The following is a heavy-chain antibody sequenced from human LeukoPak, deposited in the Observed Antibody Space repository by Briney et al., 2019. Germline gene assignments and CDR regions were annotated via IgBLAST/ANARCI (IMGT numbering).Heavy chain of an antibody. CDR3: ARATGKTGTTRF. Sequence: ASVKVSCKASGYTFTGYYMHWVRQAPGQGLEWMGWINPSSGGTNYAQKFQGRVTMTRDTSISTAYMELSRLRSDDTAVYYCARATGKTGTTRFWGQGTLVTVSS. CDR2: INPSSGGT. CDR1: GYTFTGYY. V-gene: IGHV1-2*02. J-gene: IGHJ4*02. D-gene: IGHD1-1*01.